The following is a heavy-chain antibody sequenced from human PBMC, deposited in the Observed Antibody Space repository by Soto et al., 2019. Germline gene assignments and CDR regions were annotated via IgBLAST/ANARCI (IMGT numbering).Heavy chain of an antibody. J-gene: IGHJ4*02. V-gene: IGHV3-23*01. CDR1: GFTFSNYA. Sequence: EVQLLDSGGGLVQPGGSLRLSCEASGFTFSNYAMNWVRQAPGKGLEWVLGISGGGDNTYYADSVKGRFTISRDNSKNAVFLQMNSLRAGDTAVYYCAKERLARGFDYWGQGPLVTVSS. CDR2: ISGGGDNT. CDR3: AKERLARGFDY.